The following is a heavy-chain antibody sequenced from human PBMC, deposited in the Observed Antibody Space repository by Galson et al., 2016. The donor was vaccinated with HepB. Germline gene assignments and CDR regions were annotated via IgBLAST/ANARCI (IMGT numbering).Heavy chain of an antibody. CDR2: ISTSSSPI. V-gene: IGHV3-21*01. Sequence: SLRLSCAASGFTFSNYGMHWVRQAPGKGLEWVSYISTSSSPISYRDSVKGRFTISRDNTKNSLYLQLNSLRAEDTAVYYCARIIKTGTTSHFDYWGQGTLVTVSS. CDR1: GFTFSNYG. D-gene: IGHD1-7*01. J-gene: IGHJ4*02. CDR3: ARIIKTGTTSHFDY.